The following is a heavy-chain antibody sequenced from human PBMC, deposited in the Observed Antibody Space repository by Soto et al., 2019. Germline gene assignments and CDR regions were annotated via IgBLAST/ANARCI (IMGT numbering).Heavy chain of an antibody. J-gene: IGHJ6*02. Sequence: QGQLVESGGGVVQAGQSLRLSCAASGFVFADYGVHWVRQAPGKGLEWVAVISFDGTNKFYADSVKGRFTISRDNSNNTLYLQMSSLRTEDTAVYYCAKDTLYPVVSYFYYSLDVWGQGTTVAVSS. CDR1: GFVFADYG. D-gene: IGHD3-10*01. CDR2: ISFDGTNK. V-gene: IGHV3-30*18. CDR3: AKDTLYPVVSYFYYSLDV.